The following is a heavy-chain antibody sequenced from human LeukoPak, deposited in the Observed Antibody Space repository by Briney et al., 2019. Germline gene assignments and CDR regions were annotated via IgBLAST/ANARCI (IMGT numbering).Heavy chain of an antibody. CDR1: GFTFSSYA. J-gene: IGHJ4*02. CDR2: ISGSGGST. D-gene: IGHD3-3*01. CDR3: AKDREYYDFWSGYYFYGGVDY. Sequence: PGGSLRLSCAASGFTFSSYAMSWVRQAPGKGLEWVSAISGSGGSTYYADSVKGRFTISRDNSKNTLYLQMNSLRAEDTAVYYCAKDREYYDFWSGYYFYGGVDYWGQGTLVTVSS. V-gene: IGHV3-23*01.